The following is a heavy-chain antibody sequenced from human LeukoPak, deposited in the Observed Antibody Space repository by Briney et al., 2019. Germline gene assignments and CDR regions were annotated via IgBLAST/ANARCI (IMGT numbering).Heavy chain of an antibody. CDR1: GYTFTGYY. CDR3: ARDLQMWTADYYYGMDV. V-gene: IGHV1-2*02. CDR2: INPNSGGT. J-gene: IGHJ6*02. Sequence: ASVKVSCKASGYTFTGYYMHWVRQAPGQGLEWMGWINPNSGGTNYAQKFQGRVTTTRDTSISTAYMELSRLRSDDTAVYYCARDLQMWTADYYYGMDVWGQGTTVTVSS. D-gene: IGHD2-21*01.